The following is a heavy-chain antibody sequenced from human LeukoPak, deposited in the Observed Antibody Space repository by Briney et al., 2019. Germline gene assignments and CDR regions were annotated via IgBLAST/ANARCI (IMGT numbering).Heavy chain of an antibody. CDR1: GGSISSSNW. J-gene: IGHJ5*02. V-gene: IGHV4-4*02. Sequence: SETLSLTCAVSGGSISSSNWWSWVRQPPGKGLEWIGEIYHSGSTNYNPSLKSRVTISVDKSKNQFSLKLSSVTAADTAVYYCARKSRDYYGSGSYYKRFQWFDPWGQGTLVTVTS. D-gene: IGHD3-10*01. CDR2: IYHSGST. CDR3: ARKSRDYYGSGSYYKRFQWFDP.